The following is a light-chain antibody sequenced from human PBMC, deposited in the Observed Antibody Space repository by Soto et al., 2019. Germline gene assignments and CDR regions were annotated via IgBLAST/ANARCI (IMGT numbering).Light chain of an antibody. CDR2: DAS. CDR3: QHYGSSPT. J-gene: IGKJ1*01. CDR1: QSVDSAY. V-gene: IGKV3D-20*01. Sequence: EIVLTQSPATLSLSPGERATLSCGTSQSVDSAYLAWYQQKPGLAPSLLIYDASSSATGIPDRFRGYGSGTDFTLTSTRLGPEDFAVYYCQHYGSSPTFGQGTKVEIK.